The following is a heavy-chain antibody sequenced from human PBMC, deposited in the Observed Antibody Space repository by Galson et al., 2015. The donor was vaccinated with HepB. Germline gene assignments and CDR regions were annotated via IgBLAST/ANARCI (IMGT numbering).Heavy chain of an antibody. CDR2: TYYRSKWYN. Sequence: CAISGDSVSSNSAAWSWIRQSPSRGLEWLGRTYYRSKWYNDYAVSVKSRITINPDTSKNQFSLQLNSVTPEDTAVYYCAREYHPYGYDFWSGSDYWGQGTLVTVSS. D-gene: IGHD3-3*01. CDR1: GDSVSSNSAA. V-gene: IGHV6-1*01. CDR3: AREYHPYGYDFWSGSDY. J-gene: IGHJ4*02.